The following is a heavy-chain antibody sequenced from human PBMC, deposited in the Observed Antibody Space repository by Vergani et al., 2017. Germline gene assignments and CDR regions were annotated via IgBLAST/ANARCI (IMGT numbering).Heavy chain of an antibody. V-gene: IGHV4-34*02. CDR3: AVRQRVNLVGGEIVTKRTFDY. CDR2: INNDGHT. Sequence: QVQLQQWGAGVVKPSGTLSLTCAVFGESFSRFYWSWIRQPPGTGLEWIGEINNDGHTNYNPSPEGRVTVSRDTAKNQFSLNLMSVTAADTAMYYCAVRQRVNLVGGEIVTKRTFDYWGQGSLVTVSS. J-gene: IGHJ4*02. CDR1: GESFSRFY. D-gene: IGHD3-10*01.